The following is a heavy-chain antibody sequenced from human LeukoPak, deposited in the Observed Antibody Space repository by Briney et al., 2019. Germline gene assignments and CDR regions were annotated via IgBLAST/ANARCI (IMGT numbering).Heavy chain of an antibody. CDR2: IIPILGIA. CDR3: ASALYYYDSSGYSLGY. J-gene: IGHJ4*02. CDR1: GYTFSSYA. Sequence: SVKVSCKASGYTFSSYAISWVRQAPGQGLERMGRIIPILGIANYAQKFQGRVTITADRSTSTAYMELSSLRSEDTAVYYCASALYYYDSSGYSLGYWGEGTLVTVSS. V-gene: IGHV1-69*04. D-gene: IGHD3-22*01.